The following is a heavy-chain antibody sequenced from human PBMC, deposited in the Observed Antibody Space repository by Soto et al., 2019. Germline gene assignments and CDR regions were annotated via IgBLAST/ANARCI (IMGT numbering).Heavy chain of an antibody. D-gene: IGHD3-16*01. CDR2: INHVGGT. CDR1: GGFLSESY. J-gene: IGHJ5*02. CDR3: VRIRYQLPSSVLWLDP. V-gene: IGHV4-34*01. Sequence: SETLSLTCAAYGGFLSESYWTWIRQPPGNGLEWIGEINHVGGTNYNPTLKSRVTMSVDTSQNQFSLRLISVTAADTAMYFCVRIRYQLPSSVLWLDPWGQGTPVT.